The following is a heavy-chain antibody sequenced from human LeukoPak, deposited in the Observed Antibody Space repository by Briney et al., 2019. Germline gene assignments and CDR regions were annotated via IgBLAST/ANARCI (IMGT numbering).Heavy chain of an antibody. V-gene: IGHV3-30*18. CDR3: AKDPAALRSNPFNWFDP. Sequence: GRSLTLACAASGFTFSNYGMHWVRQAPGKGLEWVAVISYDGSNKYYADPVKGRFTISRDNSKNTLYLQMNSLRAEDTAVYYCAKDPAALRSNPFNWFDPWGQGTLVTVSS. CDR1: GFTFSNYG. J-gene: IGHJ5*02. CDR2: ISYDGSNK. D-gene: IGHD1-26*01.